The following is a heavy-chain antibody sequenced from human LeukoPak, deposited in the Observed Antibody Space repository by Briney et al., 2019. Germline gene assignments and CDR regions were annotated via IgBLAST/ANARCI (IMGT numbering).Heavy chain of an antibody. J-gene: IGHJ5*02. Sequence: SVKVSCKASGGTFSSYAISWVRQAPGQGLEWMGGIIPIFGTANYAQKFQGRVTITADESTSTAYMELGSLRSEDTAVYYCARELEVRGVIITRNWFDPWGQGTLVTVPS. CDR3: ARELEVRGVIITRNWFDP. CDR1: GGTFSSYA. D-gene: IGHD3-10*01. CDR2: IIPIFGTA. V-gene: IGHV1-69*01.